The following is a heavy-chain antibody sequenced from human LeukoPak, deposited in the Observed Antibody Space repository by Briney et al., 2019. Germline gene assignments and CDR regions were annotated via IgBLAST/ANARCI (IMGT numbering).Heavy chain of an antibody. D-gene: IGHD5-18*01. V-gene: IGHV3-21*01. Sequence: GGSLRLSCAASGFTFSSYSMNGGRQAPGKGLEWVSSISSSSRYIYYADSVKGRFTISRDNAKNSLYLQMNSLRDEDTAVYYCARAVDVYTYGYGYWGQGTLVTVSS. J-gene: IGHJ4*02. CDR3: ARAVDVYTYGYGY. CDR1: GFTFSSYS. CDR2: ISSSSRYI.